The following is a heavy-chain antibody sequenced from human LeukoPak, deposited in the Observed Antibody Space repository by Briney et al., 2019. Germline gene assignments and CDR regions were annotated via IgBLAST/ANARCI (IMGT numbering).Heavy chain of an antibody. V-gene: IGHV1-69*13. D-gene: IGHD3-22*01. Sequence: SVKVSCKASGYTFTSYGISWVRQAPGQGLEWMGGIIPIFGTANYAQKFQGRVTITADESTSTAYMELSSLRSEDTAVYYCARTYYYYYDSSGTFDYWGQGTLVTVSS. CDR2: IIPIFGTA. CDR3: ARTYYYYYDSSGTFDY. CDR1: GYTFTSYG. J-gene: IGHJ4*02.